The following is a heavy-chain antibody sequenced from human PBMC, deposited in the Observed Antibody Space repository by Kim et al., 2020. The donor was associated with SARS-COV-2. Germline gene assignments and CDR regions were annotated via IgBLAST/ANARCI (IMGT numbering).Heavy chain of an antibody. CDR3: ARSGYGGNFYSFFDY. Sequence: SETLSLTCTVSGYSISSGYYWGWIRQPPGKGLEWIGSIYHSGSTYYNPSLKSRVTISVDTSKNQFSLKLSSVTAADTAVYYCARSGYGGNFYSFFDYWGQGTLVTVSS. CDR2: IYHSGST. D-gene: IGHD5-12*01. CDR1: GYSISSGYY. J-gene: IGHJ4*02. V-gene: IGHV4-38-2*02.